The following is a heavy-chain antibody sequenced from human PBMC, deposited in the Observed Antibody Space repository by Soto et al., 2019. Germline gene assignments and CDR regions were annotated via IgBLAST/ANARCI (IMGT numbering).Heavy chain of an antibody. CDR1: GYTFTSYG. V-gene: IGHV1-18*01. D-gene: IGHD2-15*01. J-gene: IGHJ4*02. Sequence: GASVKVSCKASGYTFTSYGISWVRQVPGQGLEWMGWISAYNGNTNYAQKLQGRVTMTTDTSTSTAYMELRSLRSDDTAVYYCVVAAQPYFFDYWGKGTLVPVSS. CDR2: ISAYNGNT. CDR3: VVAAQPYFFDY.